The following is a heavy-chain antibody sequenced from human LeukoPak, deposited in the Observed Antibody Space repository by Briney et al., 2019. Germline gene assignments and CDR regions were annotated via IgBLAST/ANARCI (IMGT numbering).Heavy chain of an antibody. V-gene: IGHV3-23*01. CDR1: GYTFTHCA. CDR3: AQELIK. D-gene: IGHD3-16*01. J-gene: IGHJ4*02. CDR2: ISGSGGNI. Sequence: GGPLRLSCTASGYTFTHCAIPWLRQAPGKGLEWVSRISGSGGNIYYADSVKGRFTMSRDNSKNTVYLQMNSLRAEDTVIYYCAQELIKWGQGTLVTVSS.